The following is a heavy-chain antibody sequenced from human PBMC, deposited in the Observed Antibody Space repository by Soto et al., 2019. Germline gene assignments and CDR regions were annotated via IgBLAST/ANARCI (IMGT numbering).Heavy chain of an antibody. Sequence: QVQLQESGPGLVKPSQTLSLTCTVSGGSISSGGYYWSWIRQHPGKGLEWIGYIYYSGSTYYNPSLKSRVTISVDTPKNQFSLKLSSVTAADTAVYYCARDADTAMGSYYGMDVWGQGTTVTVSS. J-gene: IGHJ6*02. CDR2: IYYSGST. CDR1: GGSISSGGYY. V-gene: IGHV4-31*03. CDR3: ARDADTAMGSYYGMDV. D-gene: IGHD5-18*01.